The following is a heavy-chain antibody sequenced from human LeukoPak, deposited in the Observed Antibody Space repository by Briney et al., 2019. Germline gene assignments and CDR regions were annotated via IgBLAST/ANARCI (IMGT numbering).Heavy chain of an antibody. Sequence: GGSLRLSCAASGFTFDDYAMHWVRQAPGKGLEWVSGISWNSGSIGYADSVKGRFTISRDNAKNSLYLQMNSLRAEDTALYYCAKVLSSGWIYDAFDIWGQGTMVTVSS. J-gene: IGHJ3*02. CDR3: AKVLSSGWIYDAFDI. CDR2: ISWNSGSI. V-gene: IGHV3-9*01. CDR1: GFTFDDYA. D-gene: IGHD6-19*01.